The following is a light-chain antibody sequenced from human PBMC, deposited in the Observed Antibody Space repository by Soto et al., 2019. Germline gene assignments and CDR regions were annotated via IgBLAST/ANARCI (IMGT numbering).Light chain of an antibody. CDR3: QQYYSYPGT. Sequence: DIQMTQSPSSLSASVGDRVTITCLASQDITNYLNWFQHKPGKAPKLLICDASNLETGVPSRFSGRGSGTDFTLTISSLQPEDIGTYYCQQYYSYPGTFGPGTKVDIK. V-gene: IGKV1-33*01. J-gene: IGKJ3*01. CDR2: DAS. CDR1: QDITNY.